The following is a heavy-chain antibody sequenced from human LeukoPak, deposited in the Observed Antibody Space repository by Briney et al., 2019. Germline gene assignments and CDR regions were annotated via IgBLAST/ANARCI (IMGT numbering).Heavy chain of an antibody. D-gene: IGHD1-26*01. Sequence: GSLRLSCTTSGFTFSSYSMHWVRQAPGQGLVWVSRINGDGSTTAYADSVKGRFTISRDNAKNTLYLQMNSLRDEDTAVYYCARGGGRSYSDAFDIWGQGTVVTVSS. V-gene: IGHV3-74*01. CDR2: INGDGSTT. J-gene: IGHJ3*02. CDR1: GFTFSSYS. CDR3: ARGGGRSYSDAFDI.